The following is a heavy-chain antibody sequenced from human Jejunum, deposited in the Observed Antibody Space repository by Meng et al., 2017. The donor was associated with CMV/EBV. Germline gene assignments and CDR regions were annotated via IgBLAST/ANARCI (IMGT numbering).Heavy chain of an antibody. D-gene: IGHD2-2*01. CDR3: TRQLGCSSTSCRNFDY. CDR1: SGAA. CDR2: IRSKDNSYAT. J-gene: IGHJ4*02. Sequence: SGAARNWVHQASGKGLEWVGRIRSKDNSYATAYAASVKGRFTISRDDSKNTAYLQMNSLKTEDTAVYYCTRQLGCSSTSCRNFDYWGQGTLVTVSS. V-gene: IGHV3-73*01.